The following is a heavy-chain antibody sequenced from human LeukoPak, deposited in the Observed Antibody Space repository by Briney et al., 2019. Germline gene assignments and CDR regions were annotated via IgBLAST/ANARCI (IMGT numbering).Heavy chain of an antibody. D-gene: IGHD2-2*01. Sequence: SETLSLTCTVSGVSISSYYWSWIRQPPGKGLEWIGYISYSGSTNYNPSLKSRVTMSVDTSTNQFSLKLTSVTAADTAVYYCAKSGIVVVPAATAFDYWGQGTLVTVSS. CDR3: AKSGIVVVPAATAFDY. CDR2: ISYSGST. J-gene: IGHJ4*02. V-gene: IGHV4-59*03. CDR1: GVSISSYY.